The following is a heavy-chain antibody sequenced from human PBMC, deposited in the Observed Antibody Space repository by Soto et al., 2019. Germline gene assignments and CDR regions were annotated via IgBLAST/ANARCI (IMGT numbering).Heavy chain of an antibody. J-gene: IGHJ5*02. CDR3: ARMSTKVAAAAHWFDP. Sequence: SGPTLVNPTETLTLTCTVSGFSLSNARMGVSWIRQPPGKALEWLAHIFSNDEKSYSTSLKSRLTISKDTSKSQVVLTMTNMDPVDTATYYCARMSTKVAAAAHWFDPWGQGTLVTVSS. D-gene: IGHD6-13*01. V-gene: IGHV2-26*01. CDR2: IFSNDEK. CDR1: GFSLSNARMG.